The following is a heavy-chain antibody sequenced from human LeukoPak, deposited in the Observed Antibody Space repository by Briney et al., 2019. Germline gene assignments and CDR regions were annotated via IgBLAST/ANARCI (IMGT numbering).Heavy chain of an antibody. CDR3: ARLNLVLSAFDM. J-gene: IGHJ3*02. V-gene: IGHV4-34*01. CDR2: INHSGST. D-gene: IGHD2-2*01. Sequence: SETLSLTCAVYGGSFSGYYWSWIRQPPGKGLEWIGEINHSGSTNYNPSLKSRVTISVDTSKNQFSLKLSSVTAADTAVYYCARLNLVLSAFDMWGQGTMVTVSS. CDR1: GGSFSGYY.